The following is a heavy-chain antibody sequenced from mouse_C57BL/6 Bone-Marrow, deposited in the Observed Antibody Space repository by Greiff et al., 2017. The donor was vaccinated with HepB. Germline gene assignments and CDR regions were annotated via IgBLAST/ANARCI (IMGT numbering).Heavy chain of an antibody. J-gene: IGHJ3*01. CDR1: GYTFTDYY. CDR2: INPYNGGT. Sequence: VQLQQSGPVLVKPGASVKMSCKASGYTFTDYYMNWVKQSHGKSLEWIGVINPYNGGTSYNQKFKGKATLTVDKSSSTAYMELNSLTSEDSAVYYCARVGHYWGAWFAYWGQGTLVTVSA. CDR3: ARVGHYWGAWFAY. D-gene: IGHD1-2*01. V-gene: IGHV1-19*01.